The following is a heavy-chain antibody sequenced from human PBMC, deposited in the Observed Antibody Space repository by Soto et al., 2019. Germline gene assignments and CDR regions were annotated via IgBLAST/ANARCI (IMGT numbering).Heavy chain of an antibody. CDR2: IKQDGSEK. J-gene: IGHJ6*02. D-gene: IGHD3-3*01. V-gene: IGHV3-7*01. CDR1: GFTFSSYW. CDR3: ARVVTIFGVSYYGMDV. Sequence: EVQLVESGGGLVQPGGSLRLSCAASGFTFSSYWMSWVRQAPGKGLEWVANIKQDGSEKYYVDSVKGRFTISRDNAKNSLYLQMNSLRAEDTAVYYCARVVTIFGVSYYGMDVWGHGTTVTVSS.